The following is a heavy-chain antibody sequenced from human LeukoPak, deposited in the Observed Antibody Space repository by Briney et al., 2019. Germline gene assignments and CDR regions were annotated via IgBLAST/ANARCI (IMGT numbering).Heavy chain of an antibody. D-gene: IGHD3-22*01. CDR2: ISGSGGST. J-gene: IGHJ4*02. Sequence: GGSLRLSCAASGFMFSSYAMNWVRQAPGKGLEWVSRISGSGGSTYYADSVKGRFTISRDNSKNTLYLQMNSLRAEDTAVYYCAPPSRPAYYYDSSGYYEGVYWGQGTLVTVSS. CDR3: APPSRPAYYYDSSGYYEGVY. V-gene: IGHV3-23*01. CDR1: GFMFSSYA.